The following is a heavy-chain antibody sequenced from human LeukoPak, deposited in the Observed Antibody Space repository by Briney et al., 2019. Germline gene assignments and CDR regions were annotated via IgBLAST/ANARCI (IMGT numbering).Heavy chain of an antibody. CDR2: IRSKAYGGTT. Sequence: GGSLRLSCTASGFTFGDYAMSWFRQAPGKGLEWVGFIRSKAYGGTTEYAASVKGRFTISRDDSKSIAYLQMNSLKTEDTAVYYCTRDLDSSSWYWGPLGIDPWGQGTLVTVSS. V-gene: IGHV3-49*03. CDR1: GFTFGDYA. J-gene: IGHJ5*02. D-gene: IGHD6-13*01. CDR3: TRDLDSSSWYWGPLGIDP.